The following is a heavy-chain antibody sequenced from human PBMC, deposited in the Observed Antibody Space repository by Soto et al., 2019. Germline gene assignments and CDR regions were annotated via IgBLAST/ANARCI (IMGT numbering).Heavy chain of an antibody. J-gene: IGHJ6*01. Sequence: SLRLSCAAAGFTLSSYGISWVRQAPGKGLEWVAVISYHGSHKYYADSVKGRFTISRNNSKNTLYLQTKSLRAEDTAVYYCATELWGVDSNCYNMDVRGQGTTVTVSS. D-gene: IGHD3-16*01. CDR2: ISYHGSHK. V-gene: IGHV3-30*03. CDR1: GFTLSSYG. CDR3: ATELWGVDSNCYNMDV.